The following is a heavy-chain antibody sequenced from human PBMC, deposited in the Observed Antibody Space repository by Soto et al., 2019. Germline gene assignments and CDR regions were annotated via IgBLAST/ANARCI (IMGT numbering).Heavy chain of an antibody. Sequence: GGSLRLSCAASGFTFSTYSMNWVRQVPGEGLVWVSSINNDGSRTWYADSVRGRIAMSRDNARNLVYLQMNSLRAEDTAVYYCGTTFEYWGQGALVTVS. CDR3: GTTFEY. CDR1: GFTFSTYS. CDR2: INNDGSRT. J-gene: IGHJ4*02. V-gene: IGHV3-74*01. D-gene: IGHD1-26*01.